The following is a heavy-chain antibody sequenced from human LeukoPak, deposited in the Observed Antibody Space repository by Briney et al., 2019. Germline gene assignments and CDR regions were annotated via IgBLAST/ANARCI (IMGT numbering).Heavy chain of an antibody. CDR3: AKPTRGGGGSFLIEQ. D-gene: IGHD1-26*01. J-gene: IGHJ4*02. CDR2: INSDGTST. Sequence: GGSLRLSCAASGFIFSNYWMHWVRHAPGKGLMLVSHINSDGTSTTYADSVKGRFTISRDNAKNTLYLQMNSLRAEDTAVYYCAKPTRGGGGSFLIEQWGQGTLVTVSS. CDR1: GFIFSNYW. V-gene: IGHV3-74*01.